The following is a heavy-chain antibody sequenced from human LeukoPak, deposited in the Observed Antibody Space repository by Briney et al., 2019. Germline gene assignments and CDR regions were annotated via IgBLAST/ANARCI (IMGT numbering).Heavy chain of an antibody. CDR3: ARHNNWAFDY. V-gene: IGHV5-51*01. Sequence: GESLKISCKASGYSFASYWIGWVRQTSGKGLEWMAIIHPNDASTVYSPSFQGQVTISADRSITTAYLQWNTLQASDTAIYYCARHNNWAFDYWDRGTLLTVSS. J-gene: IGHJ4*02. CDR2: IHPNDAST. CDR1: GYSFASYW. D-gene: IGHD1-20*01.